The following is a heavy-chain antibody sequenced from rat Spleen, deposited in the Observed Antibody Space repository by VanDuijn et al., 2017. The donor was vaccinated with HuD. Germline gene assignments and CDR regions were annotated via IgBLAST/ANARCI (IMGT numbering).Heavy chain of an antibody. Sequence: EVQLQESGPGLVKPSQSLSLTCSVTGYSITSNYWGWIRKFPGNKLEWMGYINSAGITNYNPSLKSRISITRDTSKNQFFLQVNSVSTEDTATYYCATSEGVHYYLPFAYWGQGTLVTVSS. D-gene: IGHD1-1*01. CDR2: INSAGIT. CDR1: GYSITSNY. CDR3: ATSEGVHYYLPFAY. J-gene: IGHJ3*01. V-gene: IGHV3-3*01.